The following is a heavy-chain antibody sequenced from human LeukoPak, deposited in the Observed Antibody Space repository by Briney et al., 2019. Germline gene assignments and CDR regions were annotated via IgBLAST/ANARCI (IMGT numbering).Heavy chain of an antibody. V-gene: IGHV1-2*02. J-gene: IGHJ6*02. CDR3: ARGYSYGPFYGMDV. CDR1: GYTFTVYY. CDR2: INPNSGGT. Sequence: ASVKVSCKASGYTFTVYYMHWVRQAPGQGREWMGWINPNSGGTNYAQKFQGRVTITRDTSISTAYMELSRLRSDDTAVYYCARGYSYGPFYGMDVWGQGTTVTVSS. D-gene: IGHD5-18*01.